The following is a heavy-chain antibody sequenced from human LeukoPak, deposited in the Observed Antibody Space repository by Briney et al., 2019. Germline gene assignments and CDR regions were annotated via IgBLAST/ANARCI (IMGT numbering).Heavy chain of an antibody. CDR1: GFSFRTYE. Sequence: GGSLRLSCVASGFSFRTYEMNWVRQAPGKGLEWISYISVGGSDEDYADSVKGRFSISRDNAKNSLFLQMNSLRVEGTAVYYCARDVGFNNGWPAWGQGTLVTVSS. V-gene: IGHV3-48*03. CDR2: ISVGGSDE. J-gene: IGHJ5*02. CDR3: ARDVGFNNGWPA. D-gene: IGHD6-19*01.